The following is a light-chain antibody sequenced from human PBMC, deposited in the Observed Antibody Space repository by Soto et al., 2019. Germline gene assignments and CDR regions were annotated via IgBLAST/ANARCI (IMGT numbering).Light chain of an antibody. Sequence: SGLPKSPDLLPLSPGERATLSCRAIQSVSNDFLAWYQQKPGQAPRLLIYGASTRATDVPDRFSGSGSGADFTLSISRLEPEDFAVYYCQQYGSSPPRTFGQGAKA. V-gene: IGKV3-20*01. CDR3: QQYGSSPPRT. J-gene: IGKJ1*01. CDR2: GAS. CDR1: QSVSNDF.